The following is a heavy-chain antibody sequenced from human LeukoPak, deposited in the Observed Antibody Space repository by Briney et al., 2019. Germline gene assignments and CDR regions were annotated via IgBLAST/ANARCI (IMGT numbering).Heavy chain of an antibody. CDR1: GFTFSSYG. CDR2: IRYDGSNK. J-gene: IGHJ6*03. Sequence: GGSLRLSCAASGFTFSSYGMHWVRQAPGKGLEWVAFIRYDGSNKYYADSVKGRFTISRDNSKNTLYLQMNSLRAEDTAVYYCAKDQEDIVVVVATNYYYMDLWGKGTTVTISS. V-gene: IGHV3-30*02. D-gene: IGHD2-15*01. CDR3: AKDQEDIVVVVATNYYYMDL.